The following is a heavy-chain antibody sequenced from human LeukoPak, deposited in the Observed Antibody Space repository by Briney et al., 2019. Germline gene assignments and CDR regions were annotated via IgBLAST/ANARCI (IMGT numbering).Heavy chain of an antibody. CDR3: ARTAAAGKGNYYYGMDV. CDR1: GGSISSYY. Sequence: TSETLSLTCTVSGGSISSYYWSWIRQPAGKGLEWIGRIYTSGSTNYNPSLKSRVTMSVDTSKNQFSLKLSSVTAADTAVYYCARTAAAGKGNYYYGMDVWGQGTTVSVSS. J-gene: IGHJ6*02. CDR2: IYTSGST. V-gene: IGHV4-4*07. D-gene: IGHD6-13*01.